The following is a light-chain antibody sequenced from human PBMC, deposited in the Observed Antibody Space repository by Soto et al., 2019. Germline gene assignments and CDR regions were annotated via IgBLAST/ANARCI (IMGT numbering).Light chain of an antibody. CDR1: QSVTSNY. CDR2: GAS. J-gene: IGKJ1*01. CDR3: QRYGQSLTT. Sequence: EIVLTQSPGTLSLSPGERANLSCGASQSVTSNYLAWYQQKPGQAPRLLIFGASIRVNGIPDRFIGSGSGTDFTLPITRLEPEDFAVYYCQRYGQSLTTFGQGTKVEVK. V-gene: IGKV3-20*01.